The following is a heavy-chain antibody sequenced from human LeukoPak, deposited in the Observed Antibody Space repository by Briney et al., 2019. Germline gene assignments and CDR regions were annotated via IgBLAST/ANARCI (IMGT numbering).Heavy chain of an antibody. D-gene: IGHD2-8*02. CDR1: GFTFDDYA. Sequence: PGGSLRLSCAASGFTFDDYAMHWVSQAPEKGLEWVSGISWNSGSIDYAVSVKGRFTISRDNAKNSLSLQMNSLRPEDAAFYYCAKGTGRYWTFFDYWGQGTLVTVSS. J-gene: IGHJ4*02. V-gene: IGHV3-9*01. CDR2: ISWNSGSI. CDR3: AKGTGRYWTFFDY.